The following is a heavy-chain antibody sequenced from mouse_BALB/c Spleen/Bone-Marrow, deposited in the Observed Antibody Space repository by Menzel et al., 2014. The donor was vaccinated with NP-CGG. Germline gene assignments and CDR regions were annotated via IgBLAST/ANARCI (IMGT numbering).Heavy chain of an antibody. CDR2: IRLKSNNYAT. Sequence: EVQVVESGGGLVQPGGSMKLSCVASGFTFSNYWMNWVRQSLEKGLDWVAEIRLKSNNYATHYAESVKGRFTISRDDSKSSVYLQMNNLRAGDTGIYYCTTGFAYWGQGTLVTVSA. J-gene: IGHJ3*01. V-gene: IGHV6-6*02. CDR1: GFTFSNYW. CDR3: TTGFAY.